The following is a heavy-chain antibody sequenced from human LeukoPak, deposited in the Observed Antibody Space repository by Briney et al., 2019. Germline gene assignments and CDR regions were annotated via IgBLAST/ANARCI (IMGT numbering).Heavy chain of an antibody. D-gene: IGHD6-13*01. Sequence: ASVKVSCKASGYTFTGYYMHWVRQATGQGLEWMGWINPNSGGTNYAQKFQGRVTMTRDTSISTAYMELSRLRSDDTAVYYCARGTGSSWYGPYYFDYWGQGTLVTVSS. CDR3: ARGTGSSWYGPYYFDY. V-gene: IGHV1-2*02. J-gene: IGHJ4*02. CDR1: GYTFTGYY. CDR2: INPNSGGT.